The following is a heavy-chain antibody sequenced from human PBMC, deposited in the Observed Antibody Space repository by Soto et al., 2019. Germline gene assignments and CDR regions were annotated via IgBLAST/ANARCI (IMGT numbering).Heavy chain of an antibody. CDR1: GFSFHNFA. D-gene: IGHD3-10*01. Sequence: PGGSLRLSCVASGFSFHNFAMRWVRQAPGKGLEWVCSISARSTVTYCAGFARGRFTISRDNSKNTVYLQMNSLTAEDTATYYCAKVFHDSGRNFFGVDDWGQGTTVTVS. CDR3: AKVFHDSGRNFFGVDD. CDR2: ISARSTVT. J-gene: IGHJ6*02. V-gene: IGHV3-23*01.